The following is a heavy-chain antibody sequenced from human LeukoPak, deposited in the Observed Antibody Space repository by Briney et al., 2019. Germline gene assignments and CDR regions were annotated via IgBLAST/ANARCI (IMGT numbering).Heavy chain of an antibody. Sequence: SQTLSLTCTVSGGSISSYYWSWIRQPPGKGLEWIGYIYYSGSTNYNPSLKSRVTISVDTSKNQFSLKLSSVTAADTAVYYCARGIAAAGTRNWFDPWGQGTLVTVSS. V-gene: IGHV4-59*01. J-gene: IGHJ5*02. CDR2: IYYSGST. D-gene: IGHD6-13*01. CDR3: ARGIAAAGTRNWFDP. CDR1: GGSISSYY.